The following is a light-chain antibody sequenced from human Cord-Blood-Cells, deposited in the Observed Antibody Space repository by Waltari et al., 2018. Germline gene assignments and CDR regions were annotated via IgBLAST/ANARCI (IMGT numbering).Light chain of an antibody. CDR2: DAS. CDR1: QSVSSY. J-gene: IGKJ1*01. Sequence: DIVLTQSPATLPLSPRESATLSCRASQSVSSYLAWYQQKPGQAPRLLIYDASNRATGIPARFSGSGSGTDFTLTISSLEPEDFAVYYCQQRSNWPPWTFGQGTKVEIK. CDR3: QQRSNWPPWT. V-gene: IGKV3-11*01.